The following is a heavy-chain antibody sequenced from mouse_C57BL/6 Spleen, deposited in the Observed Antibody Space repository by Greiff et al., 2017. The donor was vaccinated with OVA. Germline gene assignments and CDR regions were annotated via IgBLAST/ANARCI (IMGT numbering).Heavy chain of an antibody. CDR2: INPSNGGT. CDR3: ARGGWLPGADV. D-gene: IGHD2-3*01. CDR1: GYTFTSYW. J-gene: IGHJ1*03. V-gene: IGHV1-53*01. Sequence: VQLQQPGTELVKPGASVKLSCKASGYTFTSYWMHWVKQRPGQGLEWIGNINPSNGGTNYNEKLQSKATLTVDQSSSTAYMQLSSLSSEDSAVYYCARGGWLPGADVWGTGTTVTVSS.